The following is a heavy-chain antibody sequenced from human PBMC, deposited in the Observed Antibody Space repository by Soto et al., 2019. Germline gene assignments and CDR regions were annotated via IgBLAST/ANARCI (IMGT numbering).Heavy chain of an antibody. Sequence: KVSCKASGGTFSSYTISWVRQAPGQGLEWMGRIIPILGIANYAQKFQGRVTITADKSTSTAYMELSSLRSEDTAVYYCASGGYYGSGNPSGYYYYGMDVWGQGTTVTVSS. J-gene: IGHJ6*02. CDR1: GGTFSSYT. CDR3: ASGGYYGSGNPSGYYYYGMDV. D-gene: IGHD3-10*01. CDR2: IIPILGIA. V-gene: IGHV1-69*02.